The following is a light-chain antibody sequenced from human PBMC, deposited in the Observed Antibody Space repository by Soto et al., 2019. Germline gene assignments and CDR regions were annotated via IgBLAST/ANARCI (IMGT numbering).Light chain of an antibody. CDR1: SSDVGGRDH. V-gene: IGLV2-14*01. J-gene: IGLJ1*01. CDR2: DVS. CDR3: CPYTTSTTGV. Sequence: QSALTQPTSVSGSPGQSITISCTGTSSDVGGRDHVSWYQQHPGKAPKLMIYDVSNRPSGVSNRFSGSKSGNTASLTISGLQAEDEADYYCCPYTTSTTGVFGTGTKLTVL.